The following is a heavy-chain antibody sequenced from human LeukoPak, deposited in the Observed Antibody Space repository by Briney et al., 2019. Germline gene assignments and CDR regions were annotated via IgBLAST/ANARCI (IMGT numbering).Heavy chain of an antibody. D-gene: IGHD6-25*01. CDR3: ARRGRNSSGWQDYL. CDR1: GGSISSYY. CDR2: IYHTGST. V-gene: IGHV4-59*01. J-gene: IGHJ4*02. Sequence: SETLSLTCTVSGGSISSYYWSWIRQPPGKGLEWIANIYHTGSTNYSPSLSSRVTISIDTAKNQFSLKLTSVTAADTAVYYCARRGRNSSGWQDYLWGQGTLVTVSS.